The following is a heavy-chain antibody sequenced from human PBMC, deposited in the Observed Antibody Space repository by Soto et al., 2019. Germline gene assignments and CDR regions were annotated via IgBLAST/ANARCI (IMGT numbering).Heavy chain of an antibody. CDR3: ARGRGMAYDFWSGYYTKYYSYGMDV. V-gene: IGHV4-34*01. Sequence: SETLSLTCAVDGGSFSGYYWSWIRQPPGKGLEGMGEINHSGSTNYNPSLKRRGTISVNTAKNKFSLKLSSVTAADTAVYYCARGRGMAYDFWSGYYTKYYSYGMDVWGQGTTVTVSS. J-gene: IGHJ6*02. CDR2: INHSGST. CDR1: GGSFSGYY. D-gene: IGHD3-3*01.